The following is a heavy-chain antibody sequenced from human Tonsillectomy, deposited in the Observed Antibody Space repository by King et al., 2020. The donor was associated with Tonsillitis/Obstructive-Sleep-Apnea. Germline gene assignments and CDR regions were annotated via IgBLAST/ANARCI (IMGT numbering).Heavy chain of an antibody. D-gene: IGHD7-27*01. CDR1: GFTVSSNY. V-gene: IGHV3-66*01. CDR3: ARDRPPANWGCDY. J-gene: IGHJ4*02. CDR2: IYSDGST. Sequence: VQLVESGGGLVQPGGSLRLSCAASGFTVSSNYMSWVRQAPGKGLEWVSLIYSDGSTYYADSVKGRFSISRDNSKNTLYLQMNSLRAEDTSVYYCARDRPPANWGCDYWGKGTLVTV.